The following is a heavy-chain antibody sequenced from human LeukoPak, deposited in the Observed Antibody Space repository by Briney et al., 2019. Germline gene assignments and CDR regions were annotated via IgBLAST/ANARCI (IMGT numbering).Heavy chain of an antibody. D-gene: IGHD3-10*01. CDR3: ARRLRLGPFDY. CDR1: GGSLSSGGYY. J-gene: IGHJ4*02. Sequence: PSETLSLTCTVSGGSLSSGGYYWSWIRQHPGKGLEWIGYIYYSGSTYYNPSLKSRVTISVDTSKNQFSLKLSSVTAADTAVYYCARRLRLGPFDYWGQGTLVTVSS. CDR2: IYYSGST. V-gene: IGHV4-31*03.